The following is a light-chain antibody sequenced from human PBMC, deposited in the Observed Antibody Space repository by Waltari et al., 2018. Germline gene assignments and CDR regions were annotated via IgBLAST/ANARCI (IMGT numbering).Light chain of an antibody. CDR3: QQSIQWPYT. V-gene: IGKV3D-15*01. Sequence: DIAMTQSPATLSWAPGERATLSCKASQSVHRNLAWYQQKPGPPPRLLIYGVSSRATGIPDRFTSSGSGMEFTLTISSLEPEDVGIYHCQQSIQWPYTFGQGTKVEIK. CDR1: QSVHRN. CDR2: GVS. J-gene: IGKJ2*01.